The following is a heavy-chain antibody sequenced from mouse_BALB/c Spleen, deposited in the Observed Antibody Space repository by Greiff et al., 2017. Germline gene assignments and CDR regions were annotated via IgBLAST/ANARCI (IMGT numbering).Heavy chain of an antibody. CDR2: ISSGGSYT. V-gene: IGHV5-9-3*01. CDR1: GFTFSSYA. CDR3: ASEYGYGPFDY. Sequence: QLVESGGGLVKPGGSLKLSCAASGFTFSSYAMSWVRQTPEKRLEWVATISSGGSYTYYPDSVKGRFTISRDNAKNTLYLQMSSLRSEDTAMYYCASEYGYGPFDYWGQGTTLTVSS. D-gene: IGHD1-2*01. J-gene: IGHJ2*01.